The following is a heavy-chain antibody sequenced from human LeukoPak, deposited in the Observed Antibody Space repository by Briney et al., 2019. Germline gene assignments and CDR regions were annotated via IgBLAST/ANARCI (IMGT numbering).Heavy chain of an antibody. CDR3: AKGNSYDFWSGYYTRLQYYFDY. CDR2: ISWNSGSI. D-gene: IGHD3-3*01. V-gene: IGHV3-9*03. CDR1: GFTLDDYA. Sequence: GGSLRLSCAASGFTLDDYAMHWVRQAPGKGLEWVSGISWNSGSIGYADSVKGRFTISRDNAKNSLYLQMNSLRAEDMALYYCAKGNSYDFWSGYYTRLQYYFDYWGQGTLVTVSS. J-gene: IGHJ4*02.